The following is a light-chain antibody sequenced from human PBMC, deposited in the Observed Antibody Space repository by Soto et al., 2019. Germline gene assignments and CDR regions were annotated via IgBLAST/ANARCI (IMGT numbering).Light chain of an antibody. CDR1: QSVSSSY. CDR3: QQYGSSLL. J-gene: IGKJ4*02. Sequence: EIVLTQSPGTLSLSPGEGATLSCRASQSVSSSYLAWYQQKPGQAPRLLIYGASSRATGIPDRFSGSGSGTDFTLTISRLEPEDFAVYYCQQYGSSLLFGGGTKVDIK. CDR2: GAS. V-gene: IGKV3-20*01.